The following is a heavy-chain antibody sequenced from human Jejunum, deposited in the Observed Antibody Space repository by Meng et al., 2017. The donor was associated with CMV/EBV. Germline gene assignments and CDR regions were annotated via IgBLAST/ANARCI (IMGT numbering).Heavy chain of an antibody. J-gene: IGHJ4*02. CDR1: GYPFTDYY. D-gene: IGHD1-20*01. CDR3: ARVRSRYNWNDDAF. CDR2: IAPSTGAT. Sequence: SGYPFTDYYLHWVRQAPGQGLEWMGCIAPSTGATNYAQKFQVRVTMTRDTSITTSYMELSSLTSDDTAVYFCARVRSRYNWNDDAFWGQGTLVTVSS. V-gene: IGHV1-2*02.